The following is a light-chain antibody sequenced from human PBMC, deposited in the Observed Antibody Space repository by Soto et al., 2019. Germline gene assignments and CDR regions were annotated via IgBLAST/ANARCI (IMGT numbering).Light chain of an antibody. CDR1: QSVTSY. J-gene: IGKJ1*01. CDR3: QQRSNWPRT. Sequence: EIVVTQSPATLSLSLGERATLYCRASQSVTSYLAWYQQKTGQTPRLLIHDASTRATGIAARFSGSGSGTEYTLTISSLEPEDFAVYYCQQRSNWPRTFGQGTKVDI. V-gene: IGKV3-11*01. CDR2: DAS.